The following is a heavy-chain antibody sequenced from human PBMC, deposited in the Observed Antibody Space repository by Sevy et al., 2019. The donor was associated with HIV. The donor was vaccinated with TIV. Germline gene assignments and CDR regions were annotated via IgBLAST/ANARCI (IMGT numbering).Heavy chain of an antibody. CDR2: ISAGGGTT. V-gene: IGHV3-23*01. Sequence: GGSLRLSCAVSGFIFSSYDMRWVRQAPGKGLEWVSGISAGGGTTYYADSVNDRFTVSIDNCENILYLEMNSLRVEDTAGYFCSKDPYCSGGGGLDFYDFWGQGTVVTVSS. J-gene: IGHJ3*01. CDR3: SKDPYCSGGGGLDFYDF. D-gene: IGHD2-15*01. CDR1: GFIFSSYD.